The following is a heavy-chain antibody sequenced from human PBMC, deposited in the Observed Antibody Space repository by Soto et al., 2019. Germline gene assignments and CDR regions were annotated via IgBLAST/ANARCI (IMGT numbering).Heavy chain of an antibody. Sequence: XETLSVTCAVYGGFLSESYWTWIRPPPGKGLEWIGEINHVGGTNYNPSLKSRVTMSVDTSQNQFSLRLISVTAADTAMYFCVRISYQLPSSVLWLDPWGQGTPVTVSS. CDR1: GGFLSESY. CDR2: INHVGGT. CDR3: VRISYQLPSSVLWLDP. D-gene: IGHD3-16*02. J-gene: IGHJ5*02. V-gene: IGHV4-34*01.